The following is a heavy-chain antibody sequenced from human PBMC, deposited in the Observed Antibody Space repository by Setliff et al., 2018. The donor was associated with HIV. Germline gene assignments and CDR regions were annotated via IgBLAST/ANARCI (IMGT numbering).Heavy chain of an antibody. CDR2: IIPILNVA. V-gene: IGHV1-69*10. CDR1: RGTFTTYA. CDR3: ARVLKGYSSSFEAFDI. J-gene: IGHJ3*02. D-gene: IGHD6-13*01. Sequence: SVKVSCKTSRGTFTTYAFSWVRQAPGQGLEWMGGIIPILNVAKYPQKFHGRVTITADKSTSTVYMEVSSLRAEDTAMYYCARVLKGYSSSFEAFDIWGQGTKVTVSS.